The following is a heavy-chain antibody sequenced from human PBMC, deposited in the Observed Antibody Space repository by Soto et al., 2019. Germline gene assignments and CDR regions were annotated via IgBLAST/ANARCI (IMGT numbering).Heavy chain of an antibody. V-gene: IGHV4-34*01. J-gene: IGHJ3*02. CDR1: GGSFSGYY. CDR2: INHSGST. CDR3: ARETPQYNWNSDAFDI. Sequence: QVQLQQWGAGLLKPSETLSLTCAVYGGSFSGYYWSWIRQPPGEGLEWIGEINHSGSTNYNPSLKSRVTISVDTSKNQFSLKLSSVTAADTAVYYCARETPQYNWNSDAFDIWGQGTMVTVSS. D-gene: IGHD1-20*01.